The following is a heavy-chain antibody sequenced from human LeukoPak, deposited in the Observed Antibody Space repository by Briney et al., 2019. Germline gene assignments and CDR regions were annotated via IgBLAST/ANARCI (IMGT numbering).Heavy chain of an antibody. D-gene: IGHD3-22*01. J-gene: IGHJ6*03. CDR3: AKDPGGYRRYYYYYYYMDV. CDR2: IIGSGGST. V-gene: IGHV3-23*01. Sequence: GRSLRLACAPSGFTFSSYSMSWVRQAPGKWRECVSAIIGSGGSTYYADCVKGRFTISRDNSKNTLYLQMTSLIAEDTAVYYCAKDPGGYRRYYYYYYYMDVWGKGTTVTVSS. CDR1: GFTFSSYS.